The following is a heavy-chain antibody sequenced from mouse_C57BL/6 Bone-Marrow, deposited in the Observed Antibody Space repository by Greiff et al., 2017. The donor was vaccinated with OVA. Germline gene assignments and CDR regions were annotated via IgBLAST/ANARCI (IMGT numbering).Heavy chain of an antibody. D-gene: IGHD1-1*01. V-gene: IGHV1-18*01. CDR3: ARRGLLLRCFDV. CDR1: GYTFTDYN. CDR2: INPNNGGT. Sequence: EVKLQESGPELVKPGASVKIPCKASGYTFTDYNMDWVKQSHGKSLEWIGDINPNNGGTIYNQKFKGKATLTVDKSSSTAYMELRSLTSEDTAVYYCARRGLLLRCFDVWGTGTTVTVSS. J-gene: IGHJ1*03.